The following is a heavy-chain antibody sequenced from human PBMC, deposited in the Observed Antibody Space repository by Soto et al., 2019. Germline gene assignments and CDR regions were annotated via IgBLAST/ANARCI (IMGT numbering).Heavy chain of an antibody. V-gene: IGHV3-23*01. CDR2: ISGSGGST. CDR3: VKWPSANYYYYGMDV. J-gene: IGHJ6*02. Sequence: QPGGSLRLSCAASGFTFSSYAMSWVRQAPGKGLEWVSAISGSGGSTYYADSVKGRFTISRDNSKNTLYLQMNSLRAEDTAVYYCVKWPSANYYYYGMDVWGQGTTVTVSS. D-gene: IGHD6-25*01. CDR1: GFTFSSYA.